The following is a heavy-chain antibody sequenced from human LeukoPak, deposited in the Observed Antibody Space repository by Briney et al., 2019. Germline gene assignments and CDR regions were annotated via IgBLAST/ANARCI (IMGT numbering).Heavy chain of an antibody. CDR1: GFTFDKYG. D-gene: IGHD2-2*01. CDR2: IWYDGGNK. J-gene: IGHJ4*02. V-gene: IGHV3-33*01. CDR3: ARAGIDNALDY. Sequence: GGSLRLSCAATGFTFDKYGINWVRQAPGKGLEWVAIIWYDGGNKYFADSVVGRSTISKDNSKDTVYLEMSSLRTEDTAIYYCARAGIDNALDYWGQGTQVTVSS.